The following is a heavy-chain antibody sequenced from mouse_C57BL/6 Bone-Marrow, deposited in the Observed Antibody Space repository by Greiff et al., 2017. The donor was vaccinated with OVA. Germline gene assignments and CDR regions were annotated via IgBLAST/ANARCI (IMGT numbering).Heavy chain of an antibody. CDR2: IYPGDGGT. Sequence: VQLVESGPELVKPGASVKISCKASGYAFSSSWMNWVKQRPGKGLEWIGRIYPGDGGTNYNGKFKGKATLTADKSSSTAYMQLSSLTSEDSAVYFCARHEDGYYASYFDYWGQGTTLTVSS. CDR3: ARHEDGYYASYFDY. D-gene: IGHD2-3*01. V-gene: IGHV1-82*01. J-gene: IGHJ2*01. CDR1: GYAFSSSW.